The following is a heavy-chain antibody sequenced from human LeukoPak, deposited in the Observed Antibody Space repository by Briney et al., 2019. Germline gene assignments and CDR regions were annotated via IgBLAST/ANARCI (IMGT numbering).Heavy chain of an antibody. CDR3: ARDRSSRFDP. Sequence: SVKVSCKASGGTFSSYAISWVRQAPGQGLEWMGRIIPIFGIANYAQKFQGRVTITADKSTSTAYMELSSLRSEDTAVYYCARDRSSRFDPWGQGTLVTVSS. J-gene: IGHJ5*02. CDR1: GGTFSSYA. V-gene: IGHV1-69*04. CDR2: IIPIFGIA.